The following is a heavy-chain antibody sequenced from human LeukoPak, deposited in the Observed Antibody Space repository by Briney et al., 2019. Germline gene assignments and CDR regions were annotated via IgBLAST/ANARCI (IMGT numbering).Heavy chain of an antibody. Sequence: ASVKVSCKASGYTFTTYGISWVRQAPGQGLEWMGWISAYNGNTNYAQKLQGRVTMTTDTSTSTAYMELRSLRSDDTAVYYCARTPSTSETAAGSFDYWGQGTLVTVSS. CDR1: GYTFTTYG. J-gene: IGHJ4*02. D-gene: IGHD6-13*01. CDR2: ISAYNGNT. CDR3: ARTPSTSETAAGSFDY. V-gene: IGHV1-18*01.